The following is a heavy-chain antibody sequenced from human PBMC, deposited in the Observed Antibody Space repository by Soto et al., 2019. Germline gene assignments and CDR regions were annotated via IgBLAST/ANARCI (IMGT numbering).Heavy chain of an antibody. CDR3: AKDPRYCSGGSCHTNYGMDV. Sequence: LSLSCAASGFTFSSYAMSWVRQAPGKGLEWVSAISGSGGSTYYADSVKGRFTISRDNSKNTLYLQMNSLRAEDTAVYYCAKDPRYCSGGSCHTNYGMDVWGQGTTVTVSS. CDR2: ISGSGGST. V-gene: IGHV3-23*01. CDR1: GFTFSSYA. J-gene: IGHJ6*02. D-gene: IGHD2-15*01.